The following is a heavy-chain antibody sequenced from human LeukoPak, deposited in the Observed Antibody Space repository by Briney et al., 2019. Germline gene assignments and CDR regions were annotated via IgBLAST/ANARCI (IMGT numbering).Heavy chain of an antibody. CDR2: IYWDDDK. CDR3: AHRPGYSSGWSYYFDY. J-gene: IGHJ4*02. CDR1: GGSISSYYW. D-gene: IGHD6-25*01. V-gene: IGHV2-5*08. Sequence: TLSLTCTVSGGSISSYYWSWIRQPPGKALEWLALIYWDDDKRYSPSLKSRLTITKDTSKNQVVLTMTNMDPVDTATYYCAHRPGYSSGWSYYFDYWGQGTLVTVSS.